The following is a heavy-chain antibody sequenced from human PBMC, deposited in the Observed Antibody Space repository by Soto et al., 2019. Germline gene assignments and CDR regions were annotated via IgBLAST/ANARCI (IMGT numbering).Heavy chain of an antibody. CDR1: GFIFSDYE. V-gene: IGHV3-48*03. J-gene: IGHJ5*02. CDR2: ISGSGLTI. D-gene: IGHD5-12*01. Sequence: GGSLRLSCAASGFIFSDYEINWVRQAPGRGLEWVSYISGSGLTIYYADSVKGRFTISRDNAKNSLYLQMNSLGVEDTAVYYCARGPYRNTYNWFDSWGQGTLVTVSS. CDR3: ARGPYRNTYNWFDS.